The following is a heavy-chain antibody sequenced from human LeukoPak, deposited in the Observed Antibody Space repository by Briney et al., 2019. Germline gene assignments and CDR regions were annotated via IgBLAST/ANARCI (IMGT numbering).Heavy chain of an antibody. Sequence: ASVKVSCKVSGYTLTELSMHWVRQAPGKGLEWMGGFDPEDGETIYAQKFQGRVTMTEDASTDTAYMELSSLRSEDTAVYYCATGGWELRQSVLHWGQGTLVTVSS. CDR1: GYTLTELS. J-gene: IGHJ4*02. CDR3: ATGGWELRQSVLH. CDR2: FDPEDGET. D-gene: IGHD1-26*01. V-gene: IGHV1-24*01.